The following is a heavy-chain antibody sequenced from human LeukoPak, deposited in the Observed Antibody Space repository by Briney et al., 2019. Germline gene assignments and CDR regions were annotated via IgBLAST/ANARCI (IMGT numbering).Heavy chain of an antibody. J-gene: IGHJ5*02. CDR1: GGSFSGYY. D-gene: IGHD3-10*01. Sequence: SETLSLTCAVYGGSFSGYYSSWIRQPPGKGLEWLGEINHSGSTNYNPSLKSRVTISVDTSKNQFSLKLSSVTAADTAVYYCARCFSYYGSGSYYRFNWFDLWGQGTLVTVSS. V-gene: IGHV4-34*01. CDR2: INHSGST. CDR3: ARCFSYYGSGSYYRFNWFDL.